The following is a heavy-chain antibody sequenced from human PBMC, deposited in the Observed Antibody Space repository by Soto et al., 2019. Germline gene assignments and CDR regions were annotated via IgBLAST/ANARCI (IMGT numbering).Heavy chain of an antibody. CDR1: GFTFSSYA. CDR3: AKPKFLEWLLEGGFDY. V-gene: IGHV3-23*01. D-gene: IGHD3-3*01. Sequence: GGSLRLSCAASGFTFSSYAMSWVRQAPGKGLEWVSAISGSGGSTYYADSVKGRFTISRDNSKNTLYLQMNSLRAEDTAVYYCAKPKFLEWLLEGGFDYWGKGTLVTVSS. J-gene: IGHJ4*02. CDR2: ISGSGGST.